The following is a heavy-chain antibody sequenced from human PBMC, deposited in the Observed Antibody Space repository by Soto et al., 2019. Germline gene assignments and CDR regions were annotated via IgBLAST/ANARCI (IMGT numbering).Heavy chain of an antibody. CDR1: GFTFTSYA. J-gene: IGHJ2*01. Sequence: EMQLLESGGGLVQPGGSLRLSCAASGFTFTSYAMNWVRQGPGKGLEWGSGISANGGATYYADSVKGRFNISRDNSKDTLFLEMNSLRAEDTAVYFCVKDYRSYSGSYGGRYFDLWGRGTLVTVSA. CDR2: ISANGGAT. V-gene: IGHV3-23*01. D-gene: IGHD1-26*01. CDR3: VKDYRSYSGSYGGRYFDL.